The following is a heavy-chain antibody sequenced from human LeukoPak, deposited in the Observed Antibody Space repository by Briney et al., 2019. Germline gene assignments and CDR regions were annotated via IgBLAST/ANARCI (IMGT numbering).Heavy chain of an antibody. D-gene: IGHD3-10*01. J-gene: IGHJ4*02. CDR1: GFSFSSYT. CDR2: ISTNSSYI. V-gene: IGHV3-21*01. Sequence: PGGSLRLSCAASGFSFSSYTMNWVRQAPGKGLEWVSSISTNSSYIYYADPVKGRFTISRDNAKNSLYLQMNSLRAEDTAVYYCAREAITMVRGVKVKYFDYWGQGTLVTVSS. CDR3: AREAITMVRGVKVKYFDY.